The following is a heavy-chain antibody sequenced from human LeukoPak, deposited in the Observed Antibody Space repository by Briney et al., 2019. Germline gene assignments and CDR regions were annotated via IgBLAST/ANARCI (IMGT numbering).Heavy chain of an antibody. CDR3: ASFSAGLG. Sequence: SETLSLTCTASGGSISSSSYYWGWIRQPPGKGLEWIGSIYYSGSTYYNPSLKSRVTISVDTSKNQFSLKLSSVTAADTAVYYCASFSAGLGWGQGTLVTVSS. J-gene: IGHJ4*02. CDR2: IYYSGST. CDR1: GGSISSSSYY. V-gene: IGHV4-39*01. D-gene: IGHD3-16*01.